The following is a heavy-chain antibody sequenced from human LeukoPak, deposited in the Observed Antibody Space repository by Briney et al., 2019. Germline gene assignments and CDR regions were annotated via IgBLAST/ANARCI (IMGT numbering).Heavy chain of an antibody. CDR3: AKDPVVVRYYFDY. CDR1: GFTFSSYA. Sequence: GGSLRLSCAASGFTFSSYAMSWVRQAPGKGLEWVSAISGSGGSTYYADSVKGQFTISRDNSKNTLYLQMNSLRAEDTAVYYCAKDPVVVRYYFDYWGQGTLVTVSS. J-gene: IGHJ4*02. V-gene: IGHV3-23*01. CDR2: ISGSGGST. D-gene: IGHD2-15*01.